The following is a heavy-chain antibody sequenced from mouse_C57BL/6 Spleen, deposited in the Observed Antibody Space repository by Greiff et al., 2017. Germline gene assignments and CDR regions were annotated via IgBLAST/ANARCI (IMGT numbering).Heavy chain of an antibody. CDR3: ARSVVWDYDYAMDD. J-gene: IGHJ4*01. CDR2: INPNNGGT. D-gene: IGHD2-4*01. Sequence: VQLQQSGPELVKPGASVKMSCKASGYTFTDYNMHWVKQSHGKSLEWIGDINPNNGGTSYNQKFKGKATLTVNKASSTAYMELRSLTSEDSAVYYCARSVVWDYDYAMDDWGQGTSVTVSS. V-gene: IGHV1-22*01. CDR1: GYTFTDYN.